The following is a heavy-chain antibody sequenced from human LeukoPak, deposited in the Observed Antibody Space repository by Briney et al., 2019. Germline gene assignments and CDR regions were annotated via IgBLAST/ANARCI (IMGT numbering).Heavy chain of an antibody. D-gene: IGHD3-3*01. Sequence: GGSLRLSCAASGFFFSDYGMNWVRQAQGKGLQWISCISSGSSDVFYADSVKGRFTISRDNAKNSLFLQMSRLRGEDTAVYYCASGYDFSSGSKRGFDNWGQGTLVTVSS. V-gene: IGHV3-48*01. J-gene: IGHJ4*02. CDR3: ASGYDFSSGSKRGFDN. CDR1: GFFFSDYG. CDR2: ISSGSSDV.